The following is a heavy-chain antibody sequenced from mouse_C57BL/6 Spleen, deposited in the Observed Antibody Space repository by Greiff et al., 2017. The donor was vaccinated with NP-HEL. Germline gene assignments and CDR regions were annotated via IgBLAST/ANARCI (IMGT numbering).Heavy chain of an antibody. CDR3: ARWVTTVVAPMDY. CDR2: INPSSGYT. D-gene: IGHD1-1*01. V-gene: IGHV1-7*01. Sequence: QVHVKQSGAELAKPGASVKLSCKASGYTFTSYWMHWVKQRPGQGLEWIGYINPSSGYTKYNQKFKDKATLTADKSSSTAYMQLSSLTYEDSAVYYCARWVTTVVAPMDYWGQGTSVTVSS. J-gene: IGHJ4*01. CDR1: GYTFTSYW.